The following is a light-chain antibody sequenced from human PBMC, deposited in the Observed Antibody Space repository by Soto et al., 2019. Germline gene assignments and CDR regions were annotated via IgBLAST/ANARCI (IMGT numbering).Light chain of an antibody. V-gene: IGLV2-14*01. CDR2: DVS. CDR1: SSDGGGYNY. J-gene: IGLJ2*01. Sequence: QSVLTQPASVSGSPGQSINISCTGTSSDGGGYNYVSWYQQHPGKAPKLMIYDVSNRPSGVSNRFSGSKSGNTASLTISGLQAEDEAEYYCSSYTSSSTPLVFGGGTKLTVL. CDR3: SSYTSSSTPLV.